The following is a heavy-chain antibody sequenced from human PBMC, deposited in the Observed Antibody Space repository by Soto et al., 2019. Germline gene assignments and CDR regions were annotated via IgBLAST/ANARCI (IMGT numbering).Heavy chain of an antibody. CDR3: ARADYEILTGSYAMDV. CDR1: GDSLGNYY. V-gene: IGHV4-4*07. D-gene: IGHD3-9*01. CDR2: VSSSVNT. Sequence: SETLSLTCTVSGDSLGNYYWFWIRQPVGKGLEWIGRVSSSVNTNANPTLNSRATMSIDTSKNQFSLRLRSVTAADTAVYYCARADYEILTGSYAMDVWGQGTKVTVSS. J-gene: IGHJ6*02.